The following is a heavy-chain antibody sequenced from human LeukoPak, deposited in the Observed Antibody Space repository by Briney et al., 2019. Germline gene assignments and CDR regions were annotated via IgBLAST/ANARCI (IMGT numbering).Heavy chain of an antibody. CDR2: IYYSGST. CDR3: ARVWFGELSIDY. Sequence: SETLSLTCTVSGGSISSGDYYWSWIRQPPGKGLEWIGYIYYSGSTYYNPSLKSRVTISADTSKNQFSLKLSSVTAADTAVYYCARVWFGELSIDYWGQGTLVTVSS. CDR1: GGSISSGDYY. D-gene: IGHD3-10*01. J-gene: IGHJ4*02. V-gene: IGHV4-30-4*01.